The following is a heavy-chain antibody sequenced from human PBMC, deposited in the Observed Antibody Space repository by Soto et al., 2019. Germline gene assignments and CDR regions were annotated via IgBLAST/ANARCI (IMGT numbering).Heavy chain of an antibody. D-gene: IGHD2-15*01. V-gene: IGHV4-59*08. CDR2: IYYSGST. Sequence: SETLSLTCTVSGGSISSYYWSWIRQPPGKGLEWIGYIYYSGSTNYNPSLKSRVTISVDTSKNQFSLKLSSVTAADTAVYYCARHESWGGHKVIVVVVAAKGPRDAFDIWGKGTMVTVSS. J-gene: IGHJ3*02. CDR3: ARHESWGGHKVIVVVVAAKGPRDAFDI. CDR1: GGSISSYY.